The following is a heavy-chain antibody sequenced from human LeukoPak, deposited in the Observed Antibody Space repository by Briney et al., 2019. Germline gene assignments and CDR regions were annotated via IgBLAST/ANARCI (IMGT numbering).Heavy chain of an antibody. CDR3: ADLRPPRY. J-gene: IGHJ4*02. CDR1: GFAFRNYS. D-gene: IGHD1-14*01. Sequence: PGGSLRLFCAASGFAFRNYSMNWVRQAPGKGLEWVSYISSSSSTIYYADSVKGRFTISRDNAKNSLYLQMSSLRAEDTAVYYCADLRPPRYWGQGTLVTVSS. CDR2: ISSSSSTI. V-gene: IGHV3-48*01.